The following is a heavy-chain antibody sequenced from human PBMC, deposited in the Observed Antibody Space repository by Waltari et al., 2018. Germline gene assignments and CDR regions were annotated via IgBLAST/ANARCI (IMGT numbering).Heavy chain of an antibody. V-gene: IGHV3-33*01. CDR1: GLSFSSYG. J-gene: IGHJ6*03. CDR2: IWYDGSGK. CDR3: ARDYPDMDV. D-gene: IGHD3-16*02. Sequence: QVQLVESGGGVVKPGRSLRLSFAASGLSFSSYGIHWVRQAPGKGVEGVAVIWYDGSGKYYVDSVRGRFTISRDNSKNTAYLQMNSLRVEDTAVYYCARDYPDMDVWGKGTTVIVSS.